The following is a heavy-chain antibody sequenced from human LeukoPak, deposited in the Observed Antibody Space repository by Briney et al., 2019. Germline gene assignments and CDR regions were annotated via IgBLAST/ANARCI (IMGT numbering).Heavy chain of an antibody. J-gene: IGHJ6*03. D-gene: IGHD6-6*01. CDR2: MNPNSGNT. Sequence: ASVKVSCKASGYTLTSYDINWVRQATGQGLEWMGWMNPNSGNTGYAQKFQGRVSMTRNTSISTAYKELSSLRSEDTAVYYCARSIAGRSYYYYMDVWGKGTTVTVSS. V-gene: IGHV1-8*01. CDR3: ARSIAGRSYYYYMDV. CDR1: GYTLTSYD.